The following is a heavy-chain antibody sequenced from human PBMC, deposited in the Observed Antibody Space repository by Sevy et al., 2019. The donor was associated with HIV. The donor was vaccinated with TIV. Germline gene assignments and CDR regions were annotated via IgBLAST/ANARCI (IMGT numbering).Heavy chain of an antibody. CDR3: AGARYDSSGSFDAFDI. CDR1: GFTFYNYA. Sequence: GGSLRLSCAASGFTFYNYAMNWVRQAPGKGLEWVSTIFRSGETTYYAHSVKARFTISRDNSKNPLYLQMNSLRTEDTALYYCAGARYDSSGSFDAFDIWGQGTMVTVSS. J-gene: IGHJ3*02. V-gene: IGHV3-23*01. D-gene: IGHD3-22*01. CDR2: IFRSGETT.